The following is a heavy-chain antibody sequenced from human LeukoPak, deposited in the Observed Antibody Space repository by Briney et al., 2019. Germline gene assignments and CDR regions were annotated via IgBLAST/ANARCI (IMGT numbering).Heavy chain of an antibody. CDR3: ARVPPTNWFDP. CDR2: IYYSGST. CDR1: GGSISSGSYY. Sequence: SQTLSLTCTVSGGSISSGSYYWSWIRQPPGKGLEWIGYIYYSGSTNYNPSLKSRVTISVDTSKNQFSLKLSSVTAADTAVYYCARVPPTNWFDPWGQGTLVTVSS. V-gene: IGHV4-61*01. J-gene: IGHJ5*02.